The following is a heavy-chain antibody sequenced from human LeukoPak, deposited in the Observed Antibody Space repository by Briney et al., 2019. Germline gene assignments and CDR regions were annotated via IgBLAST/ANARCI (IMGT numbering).Heavy chain of an antibody. D-gene: IGHD4-11*01. V-gene: IGHV3-30*02. Sequence: GGSLRLXCAASGFTFSSYGMHWVRQAPGKGLESVAFIRYDGSNKYYADSVKGRFTISRDNSKNTLYLQMNSLRAEDTAVYYCAKENYSNYAYYFDYWGQGTLVTVSS. CDR2: IRYDGSNK. CDR1: GFTFSSYG. CDR3: AKENYSNYAYYFDY. J-gene: IGHJ4*02.